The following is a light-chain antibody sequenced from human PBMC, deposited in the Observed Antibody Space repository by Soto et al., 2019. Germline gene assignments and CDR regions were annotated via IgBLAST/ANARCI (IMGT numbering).Light chain of an antibody. CDR2: GDN. Sequence: QYALTQPPSASGTPGQRVTISCSGSGSSIGTNTVNWYRQLPGTAPKLLIYGDNQRPSGVPDRFSGSKSGTSASLAISGLQSEDEAEYYCAAWDGSLNNVLFGGGTKLTVL. CDR1: GSSIGTNT. V-gene: IGLV1-44*01. CDR3: AAWDGSLNNVL. J-gene: IGLJ2*01.